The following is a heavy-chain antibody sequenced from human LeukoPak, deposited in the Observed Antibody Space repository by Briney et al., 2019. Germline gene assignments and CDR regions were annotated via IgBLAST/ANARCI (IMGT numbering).Heavy chain of an antibody. J-gene: IGHJ5*02. D-gene: IGHD3-10*01. Sequence: ASVKVSCKASGYSFTVYYMHWVRQAPGQGLEWMGWINPNSGGTNYAEKFQGRVTMTRDTSISTAYMELSRLRSDDTAVYYCARADYYGSGSRWYNWFDPWGQGTLVTVSS. CDR1: GYSFTVYY. CDR2: INPNSGGT. CDR3: ARADYYGSGSRWYNWFDP. V-gene: IGHV1-2*02.